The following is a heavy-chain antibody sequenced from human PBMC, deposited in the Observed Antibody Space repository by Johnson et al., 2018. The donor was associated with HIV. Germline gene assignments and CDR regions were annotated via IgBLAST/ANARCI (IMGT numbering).Heavy chain of an antibody. CDR2: IWYDGSNK. Sequence: QVQLVESGGGVVQPGRSLRLSCAASGFTFSNYGMHWVRQTPGKGLEWVAVIWYDGSNKYYADSVKGRFTISRDNSENTLYLQMNSLKAEDMAVYYCASLSDDAFDFWGQGTMVIVSS. J-gene: IGHJ3*01. V-gene: IGHV3-33*01. CDR3: ASLSDDAFDF. CDR1: GFTFSNYG.